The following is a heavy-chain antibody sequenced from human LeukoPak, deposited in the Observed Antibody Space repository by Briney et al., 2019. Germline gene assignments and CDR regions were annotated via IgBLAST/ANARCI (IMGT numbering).Heavy chain of an antibody. V-gene: IGHV3-23*01. J-gene: IGHJ4*02. CDR1: GFIFSNYG. Sequence: GGTLRLSCAASGFIFSNYGMSWVRQAPGKGLEWVSGISGSGDSTYNADSVKGRFSISRDNSKNTLYLQMNSLRAEDTAVYYCAKGTYGVLITIDYWGQGTLVTVSS. CDR3: AKGTYGVLITIDY. CDR2: ISGSGDST. D-gene: IGHD3-3*01.